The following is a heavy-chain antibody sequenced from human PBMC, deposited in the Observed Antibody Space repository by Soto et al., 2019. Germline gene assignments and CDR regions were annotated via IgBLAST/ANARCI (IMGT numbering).Heavy chain of an antibody. CDR3: AADPAQATYYSGG. CDR1: GFTFTSSA. CDR2: IVVGSGNT. J-gene: IGHJ4*02. D-gene: IGHD3-10*01. Sequence: GASVKVSCKASGFTFTSSAVQWVRQARGQRLEWIGWIVVGSGNTNYAQKFQERVTITRDMSTSTAYMELSSLRSEDTAVYYCAADPAQATYYSGGWGQGTLVTVPQ. V-gene: IGHV1-58*01.